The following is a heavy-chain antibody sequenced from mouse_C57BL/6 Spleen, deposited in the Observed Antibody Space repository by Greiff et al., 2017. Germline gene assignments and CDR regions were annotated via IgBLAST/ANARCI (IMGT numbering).Heavy chain of an antibody. J-gene: IGHJ2*01. CDR3: VTQEYFDY. V-gene: IGHV10-1*01. CDR1: GFSFNAYA. CDR2: IRSRSNNNAT. Sequence: EVMLVESGGGLVQPEASLKLSCAASGFSFNAYAMNWVRQAPGKGLEWVARIRSRSNNNATYYAESVKDRFTISRDDSESMLYLQINNLKTEYTAMYYCVTQEYFDYWGQGTTLTVSS.